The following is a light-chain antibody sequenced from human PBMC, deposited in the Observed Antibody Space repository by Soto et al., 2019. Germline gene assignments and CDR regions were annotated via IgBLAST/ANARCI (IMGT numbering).Light chain of an antibody. CDR2: EVS. J-gene: IGLJ3*02. V-gene: IGLV2-14*01. Sequence: QSALTQPASVSGSPGQSITISCTGTSSDVGGYNYVSWYQQLPGKAPKVMIYEVSNRPSGVSNRFSGSKSGNTASLAISGLQAEDEADYYCSSYTSSSTGVFGGGTKVTVL. CDR1: SSDVGGYNY. CDR3: SSYTSSSTGV.